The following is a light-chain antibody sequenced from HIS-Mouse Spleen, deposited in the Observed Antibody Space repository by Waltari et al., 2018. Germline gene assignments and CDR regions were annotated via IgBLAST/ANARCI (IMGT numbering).Light chain of an antibody. J-gene: IGLJ2*01. V-gene: IGLV3-10*01. CDR1: ALPKKY. CDR2: EDS. CDR3: YSTDSSGNHKEV. Sequence: SYELTQPPSVSVSPGQTARITCSGDALPKKYAYWYQQKSGHAPVLVIYEDSKRPPGIPEGSSCSSSGTMATLTISGAQVEDEADYYCYSTDSSGNHKEVFGGGTKLTVL.